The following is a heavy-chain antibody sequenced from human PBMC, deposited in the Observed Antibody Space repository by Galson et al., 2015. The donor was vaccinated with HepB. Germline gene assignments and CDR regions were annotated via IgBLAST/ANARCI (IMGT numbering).Heavy chain of an antibody. J-gene: IGHJ6*02. D-gene: IGHD3-10*01. CDR3: ARESYYGSGSPRMDV. CDR2: ISSSSSTI. CDR1: GFTFSSYS. Sequence: SLRLSCAASGFTFSSYSMNRVRQAPGKGLEWVSYISSSSSTIYYADSVKGRFTISRDNAKNSLYLQMNSLRDEDTAVYYCARESYYGSGSPRMDVWGQGTTVTVSS. V-gene: IGHV3-48*02.